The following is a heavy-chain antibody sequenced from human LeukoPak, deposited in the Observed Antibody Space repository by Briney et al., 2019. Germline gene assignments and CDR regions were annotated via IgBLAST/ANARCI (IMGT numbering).Heavy chain of an antibody. CDR2: ITPSGTTI. D-gene: IGHD4-17*01. J-gene: IGHJ4*02. V-gene: IGHV3-48*01. CDR3: AREGDYGLFNY. Sequence: GGSLRLSCTASELISRYNLNWVRQAPGKEKEWVSHITPSGTTIYYADSVKGRFTISRDNAKNSLYLQMNSLRVEDTGVYYCAREGDYGLFNYWGQGTLVTVSS. CDR1: ELISRYN.